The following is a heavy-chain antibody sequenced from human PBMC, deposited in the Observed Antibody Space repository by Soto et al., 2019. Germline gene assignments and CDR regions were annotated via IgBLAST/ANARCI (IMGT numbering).Heavy chain of an antibody. CDR1: GGTFSSYA. Sequence: QVPLVQSGAEVKKPGSSVTVSCKASGGTFSSYAIHWVRQAPGQGLEWMGGIIPMYGPAKYAQRFQGRVTITADESTTTVYMELTSLTSQDTAVYYCARVTAMVRGVIDNGFEHWGHGTLVTVSS. CDR3: ARVTAMVRGVIDNGFEH. J-gene: IGHJ5*02. D-gene: IGHD3-10*01. V-gene: IGHV1-69*01. CDR2: IIPMYGPA.